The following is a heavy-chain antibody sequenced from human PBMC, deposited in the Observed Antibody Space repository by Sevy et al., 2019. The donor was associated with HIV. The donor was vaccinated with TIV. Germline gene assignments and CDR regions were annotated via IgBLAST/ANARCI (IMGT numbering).Heavy chain of an antibody. Sequence: GGSLRLSCAASGFTFSDYYMTWIRQAPGKGLEWVSYISSGSTYINYADSVKGRFTISRDNAKNSLYLQMNSLRAEDTAVYYCAKDSRVYSSSHFDYWGQGTLVTDSS. CDR1: GFTFSDYY. D-gene: IGHD6-13*01. V-gene: IGHV3-11*06. CDR3: AKDSRVYSSSHFDY. CDR2: ISSGSTYI. J-gene: IGHJ4*02.